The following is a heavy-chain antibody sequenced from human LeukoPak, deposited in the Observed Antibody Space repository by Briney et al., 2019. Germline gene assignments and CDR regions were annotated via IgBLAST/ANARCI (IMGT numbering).Heavy chain of an antibody. Sequence: TSETLSLTCAVYGGSFSGYYWSWIRQPPGKGLEWIGEINHSGSTNYNPSLKSRVTISVDTSKNQFSLKLSSVTAADTAVYYCARVLSGDDAFDIWGQGTMVTVSS. J-gene: IGHJ3*02. V-gene: IGHV4-34*01. D-gene: IGHD3-10*01. CDR3: ARVLSGDDAFDI. CDR1: GGSFSGYY. CDR2: INHSGST.